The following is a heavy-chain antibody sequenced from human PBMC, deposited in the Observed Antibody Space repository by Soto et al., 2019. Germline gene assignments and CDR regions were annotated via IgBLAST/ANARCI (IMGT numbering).Heavy chain of an antibody. V-gene: IGHV1-69*01. Sequence: KVSCKASGGTFSSYAISWVRQAPGQGLEWMGGIIPIFGTANYAQKFQGRVTITADESTSTAYMELSSLRSEDTAVYYCARDSGFWSGYYPDSYYGMDVWGQGTTVTVSS. J-gene: IGHJ6*02. CDR1: GGTFSSYA. CDR3: ARDSGFWSGYYPDSYYGMDV. D-gene: IGHD3-3*01. CDR2: IIPIFGTA.